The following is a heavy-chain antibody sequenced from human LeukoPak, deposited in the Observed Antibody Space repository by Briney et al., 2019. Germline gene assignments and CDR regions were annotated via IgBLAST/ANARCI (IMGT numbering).Heavy chain of an antibody. J-gene: IGHJ5*02. CDR3: AKLDWLDP. V-gene: IGHV3-74*03. Sequence: GGSLRLSCAASGFTIGRYWMHWVRQAPGKGLVWVSRSEGDDSTTTYADSVKGRFTVSRDTAKNTLYLQMNSLRVEATAVYYCAKLDWLDPWGQGTLVTVSP. CDR1: GFTIGRYW. CDR2: SEGDDSTT.